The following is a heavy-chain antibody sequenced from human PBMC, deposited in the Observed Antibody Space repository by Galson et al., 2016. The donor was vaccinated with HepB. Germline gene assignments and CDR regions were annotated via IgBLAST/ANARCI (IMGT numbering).Heavy chain of an antibody. CDR2: IYWDDNE. J-gene: IGHJ5*02. V-gene: IGHV2-5*02. D-gene: IGHD6-19*01. Sequence: PALVKPTQTLTLTCTFSGFSLSTSAVGVGWIRQAPGKAPEWLAFIYWDDNEHYSPSLESRLTITKDTSKSQVVLTMTNMVPVDTGTYYCARGSGWLLDRWGQGTLVTVSS. CDR1: GFSLSTSAVG. CDR3: ARGSGWLLDR.